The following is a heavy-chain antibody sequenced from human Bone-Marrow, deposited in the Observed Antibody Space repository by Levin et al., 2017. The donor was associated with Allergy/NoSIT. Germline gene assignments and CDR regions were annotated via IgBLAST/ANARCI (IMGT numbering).Heavy chain of an antibody. Sequence: SQTLSLTCNVSGDSINNYYWTWVRQPPGKGLEWIGYIFYTGIANYNPSLKSRVSMSVDSSDNHFSLKLNSVTAADTAVYYCARLLAEGSSDWYTAFDIWGQGTLVTVSS. V-gene: IGHV4-59*01. CDR2: IFYTGIA. CDR3: ARLLAEGSSDWYTAFDI. D-gene: IGHD6-19*01. J-gene: IGHJ3*02. CDR1: GDSINNYY.